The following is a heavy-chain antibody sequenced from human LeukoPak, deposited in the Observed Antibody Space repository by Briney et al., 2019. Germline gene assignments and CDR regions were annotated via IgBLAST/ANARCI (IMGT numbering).Heavy chain of an antibody. D-gene: IGHD2-2*01. V-gene: IGHV3-23*01. CDR1: GFAFGSYA. CDR3: AKAYCSSTTCYRSFDD. Sequence: GGSLRLSCAASGFAFGSYAMSWVRQAPGKGLEWVSSISGSGGGTYYADSVKGRFTISRDNSKNTLSLQMNGLRAEDTAVYYCAKAYCSSTTCYRSFDDWGQGTLVTVSS. CDR2: ISGSGGGT. J-gene: IGHJ4*02.